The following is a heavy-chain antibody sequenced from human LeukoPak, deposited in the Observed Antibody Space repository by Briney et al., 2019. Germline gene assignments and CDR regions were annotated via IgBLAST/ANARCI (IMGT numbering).Heavy chain of an antibody. V-gene: IGHV4-39*01. D-gene: IGHD3-10*01. CDR1: GGSISSSSYY. Sequence: SETLSLTCTVSGGSISSSSYYWGWIRQPPGKGLEWIGSIYYSGSTHYNPSLKSRVTISVDTSKNQFSLKLSSVTAADTAVYYCARHSGNYGSHSDYWGQGTLVTVSS. J-gene: IGHJ4*02. CDR3: ARHSGNYGSHSDY. CDR2: IYYSGST.